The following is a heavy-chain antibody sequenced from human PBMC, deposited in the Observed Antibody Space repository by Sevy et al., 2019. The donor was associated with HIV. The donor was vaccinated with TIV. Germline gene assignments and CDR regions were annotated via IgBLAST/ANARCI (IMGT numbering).Heavy chain of an antibody. CDR3: ARDHPMTAVTTGGFDF. D-gene: IGHD4-4*01. V-gene: IGHV1-18*04. Sequence: ASVKVSCKAFGYRFTSHGMSWVRQAPGQGLEWMGWISGYNGNTNYAQIFQGRVTLTTDTSTTTAYMEVRTLTSDDTAVYFCARDHPMTAVTTGGFDFWGQGTLVTVSS. J-gene: IGHJ4*02. CDR2: ISGYNGNT. CDR1: GYRFTSHG.